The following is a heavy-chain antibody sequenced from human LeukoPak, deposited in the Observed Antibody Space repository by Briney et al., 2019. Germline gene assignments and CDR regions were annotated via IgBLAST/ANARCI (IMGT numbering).Heavy chain of an antibody. J-gene: IGHJ6*03. V-gene: IGHV4-59*08. CDR2: IFYTGRT. CDR3: ARLGIYPIQGYNYNYHYMDV. Sequence: PSETLSLTCTVSGASISSSYWSWIRPPPGKGLGWIGYIFYTGRTNYNPSLKSRVTISVDMSKNHFSLQLSSVTAAHTAAYYCARLGIYPIQGYNYNYHYMDVWAKGTTVTVSS. D-gene: IGHD1-1*01. CDR1: GASISSSY.